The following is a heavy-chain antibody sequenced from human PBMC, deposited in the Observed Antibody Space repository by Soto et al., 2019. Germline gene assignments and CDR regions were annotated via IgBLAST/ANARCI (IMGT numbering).Heavy chain of an antibody. CDR3: ADGSDYGGAFIY. Sequence: PGGSLRLSCKAAGYTFTTSWIGWVRQVPGKGLEWMGVIFPGDSDTRYSPSFEGHVSISADKSITSAYLEWSTLKASDTAIYYCADGSDYGGAFIYWGQGSLVTVYS. CDR1: GYTFTTSW. V-gene: IGHV5-51*01. D-gene: IGHD6-25*01. J-gene: IGHJ4*02. CDR2: IFPGDSDT.